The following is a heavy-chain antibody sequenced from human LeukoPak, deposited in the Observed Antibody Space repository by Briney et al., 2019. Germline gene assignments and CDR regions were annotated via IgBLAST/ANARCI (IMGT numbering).Heavy chain of an antibody. V-gene: IGHV3-7*01. CDR3: ARVEVIVVVVAATPTSYYFDY. CDR1: GFTFSSYW. CDR2: IKQDGSEK. Sequence: GSLRLSWAASGFTFSSYWMSWVRQAPGEGLEWVANIKQDGSEKYYVDSVKGRFTISRDNAKNSLYLQMNSLRAEDTAVYYCARVEVIVVVVAATPTSYYFDYWGQGTLVTVSS. D-gene: IGHD2-15*01. J-gene: IGHJ4*02.